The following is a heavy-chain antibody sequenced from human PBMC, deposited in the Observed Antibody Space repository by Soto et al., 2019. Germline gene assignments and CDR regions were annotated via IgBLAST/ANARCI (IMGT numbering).Heavy chain of an antibody. J-gene: IGHJ6*02. D-gene: IGHD3-3*02. CDR1: GFTFSRIT. Sequence: EVQLVESGGGLVKPGGSLRLSCVTSGFTFSRITMNWVRQAPGKGLEWVASITSSGSYVYYADSVKGRFSASRDNANNSLSLQMNSLRPDDTAVYFCVKDEGIEAMDVWGHGTTVSVSS. V-gene: IGHV3-21*01. CDR3: VKDEGIEAMDV. CDR2: ITSSGSYV.